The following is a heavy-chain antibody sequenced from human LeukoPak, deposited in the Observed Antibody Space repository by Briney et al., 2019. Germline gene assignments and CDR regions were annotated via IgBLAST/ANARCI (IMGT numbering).Heavy chain of an antibody. V-gene: IGHV4-59*01. Sequence: KPSETLSLTCTVSGGSICNYYWSWIRQPPGKGLEWIGYIHYSGSTHYNPSLKSRVTISVDTSKNQVSLKLRSVTAADTAVYYCARTTEGYAGGPGYSYYYYMDVWGKGTTLTISS. CDR1: GGSICNYY. CDR3: ARTTEGYAGGPGYSYYYYMDV. CDR2: IHYSGST. J-gene: IGHJ6*03. D-gene: IGHD5-12*01.